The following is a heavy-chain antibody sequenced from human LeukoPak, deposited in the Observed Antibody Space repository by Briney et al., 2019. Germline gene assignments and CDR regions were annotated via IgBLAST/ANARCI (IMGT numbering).Heavy chain of an antibody. J-gene: IGHJ4*02. CDR1: GYTLTELS. D-gene: IGHD3-16*01. V-gene: IGHV1-24*01. CDR2: FDPEDGET. CDR3: ATHFRTYDY. Sequence: ASVEVSCKVSGYTLTELSMHWLRQAPGKGLEWMGGFDPEDGETIYAQKFQGRVTITEDTSTDTAYMELSSLRSEDTAVYYCATHFRTYDYWGQGTLVTVSS.